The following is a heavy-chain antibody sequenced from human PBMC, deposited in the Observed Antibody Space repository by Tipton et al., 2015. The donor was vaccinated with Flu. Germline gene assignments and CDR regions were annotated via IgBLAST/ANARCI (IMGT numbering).Heavy chain of an antibody. J-gene: IGHJ4*02. CDR1: GFTFSSYG. Sequence: SLRLSCAASGFTFSSYGMHWVRQAPGKGLEWVAVISYDGSNKYYAGSVKGRFTISRDNSKNTLYLQMNSLRAEDTAVYYCAKDSSDYGDYVNDYWGQGTLVTVS. V-gene: IGHV3-30*18. CDR2: ISYDGSNK. CDR3: AKDSSDYGDYVNDY. D-gene: IGHD4-17*01.